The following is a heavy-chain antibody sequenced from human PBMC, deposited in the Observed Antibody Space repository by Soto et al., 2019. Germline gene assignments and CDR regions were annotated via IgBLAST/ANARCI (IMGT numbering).Heavy chain of an antibody. V-gene: IGHV1-18*01. CDR1: GYTFTSYG. J-gene: IGHJ6*02. CDR3: ARDRQVRGASFYYYYGMDV. D-gene: IGHD3-10*01. Sequence: QVQLVQSGAEVKKPGASVKVSCKASGYTFTSYGISWVRQAPGQGLEWMGWISAYNGNTNYAQKLQGRVTMTTDTSTSTAYVELRSLRSDDTAVYYCARDRQVRGASFYYYYGMDVWGQGTTVIVSS. CDR2: ISAYNGNT.